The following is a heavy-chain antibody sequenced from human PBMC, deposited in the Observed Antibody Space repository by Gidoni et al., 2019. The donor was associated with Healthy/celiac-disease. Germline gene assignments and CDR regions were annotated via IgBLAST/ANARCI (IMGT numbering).Heavy chain of an antibody. D-gene: IGHD2-15*01. V-gene: IGHV3-23*01. CDR1: VFTFSSYA. CDR2: ISGSGGST. Sequence: EVQLLESGGGLVQPGGSLRLSCASSVFTFSSYALSWVRQAPGKGMEWVSAISGSGGSTYDADSVKGRFTISRDKSKNTLYLQMNSLRAEDTAVYYCAKVGYCSGGSCYWFYYGMDVWGQGTTVTVSS. J-gene: IGHJ6*02. CDR3: AKVGYCSGGSCYWFYYGMDV.